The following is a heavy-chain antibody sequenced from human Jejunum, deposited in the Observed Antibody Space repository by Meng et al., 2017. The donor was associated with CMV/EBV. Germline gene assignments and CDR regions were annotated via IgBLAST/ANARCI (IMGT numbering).Heavy chain of an antibody. V-gene: IGHV3-21*01. J-gene: IGHJ4*02. CDR2: ITGSATYI. CDR1: GVSLSSYR. CDR3: ARTRSGHVY. Sequence: SWATSGVSLSSYRMSWVRQAPGKGLEWVSTITGSATYIYYADSVKGRFTISRDNVKDSVYLQMNSLRADDTAVYYCARTRSGHVYWGQGTLVTVSS.